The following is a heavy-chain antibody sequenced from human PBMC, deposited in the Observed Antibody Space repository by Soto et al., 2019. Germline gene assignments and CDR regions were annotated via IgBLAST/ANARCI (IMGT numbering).Heavy chain of an antibody. D-gene: IGHD1-26*01. CDR3: AKPLSGSYYSLDY. CDR2: ISGSGGST. V-gene: IGHV3-23*01. CDR1: GFTFSSYA. J-gene: IGHJ4*02. Sequence: EVQLLESGGGLVQPGGSLRLSCAASGFTFSSYAMSWVRQAPGKGLEWVSAISGSGGSTYYADSVEGRFTISRDNSKNTLYLQMNSLRAEDTAVYYCAKPLSGSYYSLDYWGQGTLVTVSS.